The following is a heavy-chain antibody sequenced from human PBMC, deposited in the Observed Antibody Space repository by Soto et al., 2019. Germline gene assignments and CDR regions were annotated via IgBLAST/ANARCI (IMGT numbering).Heavy chain of an antibody. CDR1: GFTFSSYG. J-gene: IGHJ6*02. Sequence: HPGGSLRLSCAASGFTFSSYGMHWVRQAPGKGLEWVAVISYDGSNKYYADSVKGRFTISRDNSKNTLYLQMNSLRAEDTAVYYCGKDATRSRRSNYYYYYGMDVWGQGTTVTVSS. CDR3: GKDATRSRRSNYYYYYGMDV. V-gene: IGHV3-30*18. D-gene: IGHD2-2*01. CDR2: ISYDGSNK.